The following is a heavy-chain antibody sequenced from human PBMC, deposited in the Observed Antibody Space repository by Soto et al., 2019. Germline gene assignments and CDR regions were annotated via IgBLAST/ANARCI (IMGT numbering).Heavy chain of an antibody. CDR1: GGSFSSYF. D-gene: IGHD6-19*01. Sequence: QVQLQQWGAGLLKPSETLSLTCAVYGGSFSSYFWSWIRQPPGKGLEWIGEINHRGSTNYNPSLKSRVTISVDTSETQFSLKLTSVTAADTAVYYCARGPAVAGHWSDSWGQGILVTVSS. J-gene: IGHJ5*01. CDR3: ARGPAVAGHWSDS. CDR2: INHRGST. V-gene: IGHV4-34*01.